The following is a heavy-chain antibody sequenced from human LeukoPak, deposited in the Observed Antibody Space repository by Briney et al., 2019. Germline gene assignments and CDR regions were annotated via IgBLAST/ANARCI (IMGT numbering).Heavy chain of an antibody. CDR2: IHPGDSDT. D-gene: IGHD2-2*01. J-gene: IGHJ6*02. CDR3: ARGGDIVVVPAAMKLNYYYYYGMDV. CDR1: GYTFTSYW. V-gene: IGHV5-51*01. Sequence: GESLKISCKGSGYTFTSYWIAWVRQMPGKGLEWMGIIHPGDSDTRYSPSFQGQVTISADKSISTAYLQWSSLKASDTAMYYCARGGDIVVVPAAMKLNYYYYYGMDVWGQGTTVTVSS.